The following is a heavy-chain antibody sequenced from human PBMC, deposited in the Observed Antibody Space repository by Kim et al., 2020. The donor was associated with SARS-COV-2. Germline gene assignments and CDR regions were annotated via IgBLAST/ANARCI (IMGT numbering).Heavy chain of an antibody. V-gene: IGHV4-39*01. CDR2: IYYSGST. CDR1: GGSISSSSYY. D-gene: IGHD3-16*02. Sequence: SETLSLTCTVSGGSISSSSYYWGWIRQPPGKGLEWIGSIYYSGSTYYNPSLKSRVTISVDTSKNQFSLKLSSVTAADTAVYYCARHVITFGGVIGGYDYWGQGTLVTVSS. J-gene: IGHJ4*02. CDR3: ARHVITFGGVIGGYDY.